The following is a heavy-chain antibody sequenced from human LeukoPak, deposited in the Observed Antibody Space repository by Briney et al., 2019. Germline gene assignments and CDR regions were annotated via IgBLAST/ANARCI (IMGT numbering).Heavy chain of an antibody. Sequence: GGSLRLSCAASGFIFGGYAMTWVRQAPGKGLEGVSSITYNGAATYYLDSVKARFTISRDNSRSTLYLQMDRLTAEDTALYYCAKDGLYFDGSTHIYYFDSWGQGTLVAVSS. CDR2: ITYNGAAT. D-gene: IGHD3-9*01. V-gene: IGHV3-23*01. J-gene: IGHJ4*02. CDR3: AKDGLYFDGSTHIYYFDS. CDR1: GFIFGGYA.